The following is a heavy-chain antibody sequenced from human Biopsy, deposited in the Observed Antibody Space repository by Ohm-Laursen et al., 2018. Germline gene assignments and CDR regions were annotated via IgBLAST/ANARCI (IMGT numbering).Heavy chain of an antibody. CDR1: GDSVSSGSFY. J-gene: IGHJ4*02. D-gene: IGHD6-19*01. Sequence: QTLSLTCAVSGDSVSSGSFYWTWIRQPPGQGLEYIGYIYDRGSTANYNPSLESRVTMSVDMPKNQFSLKLSSVTAADTAIYYCARGMRSSGWPYFDSWGQGTLVTVSS. CDR3: ARGMRSSGWPYFDS. V-gene: IGHV4-61*01. CDR2: IYDRGST.